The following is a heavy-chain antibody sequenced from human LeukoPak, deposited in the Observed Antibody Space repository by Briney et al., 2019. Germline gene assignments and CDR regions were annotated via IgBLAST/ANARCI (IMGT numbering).Heavy chain of an antibody. V-gene: IGHV4-34*01. Sequence: PSETLSLTCAVYGGSFSGYYWSWIRQPPGKGLEWIGEINHSGSTNYNPSLKSRVTISVDTSKNQFSLKLSSVTAADTAVYYCARSYHYDFWSGYYHPWAPDSTFDYWGQGTLVTVSS. J-gene: IGHJ4*02. CDR2: INHSGST. CDR1: GGSFSGYY. D-gene: IGHD3-3*01. CDR3: ARSYHYDFWSGYYHPWAPDSTFDY.